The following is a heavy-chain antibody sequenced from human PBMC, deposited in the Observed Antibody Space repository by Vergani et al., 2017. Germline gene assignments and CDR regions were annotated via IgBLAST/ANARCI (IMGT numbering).Heavy chain of an antibody. V-gene: IGHV4-61*02. D-gene: IGHD3-22*01. CDR1: GGSISSGSYY. CDR2: IYTSGST. Sequence: QVQLQESGPGLVKPSQTLSLTCTVSGGSISSGSYYWSWIRQPAGKGLEWIGRIYTSGSTNYNPSLKSRVTISVDTSKNQFSLQLSSVTAADTAVYYCASSYYYDSSGYPYDYWGQGTLVTVSS. J-gene: IGHJ4*02. CDR3: ASSYYYDSSGYPYDY.